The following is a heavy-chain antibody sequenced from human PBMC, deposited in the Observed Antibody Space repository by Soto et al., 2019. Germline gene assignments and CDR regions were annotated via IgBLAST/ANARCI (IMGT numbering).Heavy chain of an antibody. Sequence: QVQLVQSGAEVKKPGSSVKVSCKASGGTFSSYTISWVRQAPGQGLEWMGRIIPILGIANYAQKFQGRVRITADKSTSTAYMELSSLRAEDTAVYYCARDTLESVVAANWWFDPCGQETLGTVSS. J-gene: IGHJ5*02. CDR3: ARDTLESVVAANWWFDP. D-gene: IGHD2-15*01. CDR2: IIPILGIA. V-gene: IGHV1-69*08. CDR1: GGTFSSYT.